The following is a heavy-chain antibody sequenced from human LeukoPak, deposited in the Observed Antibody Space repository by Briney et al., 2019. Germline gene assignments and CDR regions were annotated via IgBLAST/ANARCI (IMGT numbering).Heavy chain of an antibody. J-gene: IGHJ5*01. Sequence: GASVKVSCKASGYTFTGYYMHWVRQAPGQGLEWMGWINPNSGGTNYAQKFQGRVTMTRDTSISTAYMELRSLRSDDTAVYYCARGQYYDSKGWFDPWGQGTLVTVSS. V-gene: IGHV1-2*02. CDR1: GYTFTGYY. CDR2: INPNSGGT. CDR3: ARGQYYDSKGWFDP. D-gene: IGHD3-22*01.